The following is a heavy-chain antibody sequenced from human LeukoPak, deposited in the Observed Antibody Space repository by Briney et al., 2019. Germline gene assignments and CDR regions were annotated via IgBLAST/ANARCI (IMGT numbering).Heavy chain of an antibody. CDR2: ISGSGSNT. V-gene: IGHV3-23*01. Sequence: GGSLRLSCVPPVYTLSIYTRTSVPQTPQKGLEWGSVISGSGSNTDYADSVKGRFTISRDNSKNTLSLQMNSLRAEDTAIYYCAKLVGTGTPPTDYWGQGTLVTVSS. CDR1: VYTLSIYT. CDR3: AKLVGTGTPPTDY. D-gene: IGHD1-1*01. J-gene: IGHJ4*02.